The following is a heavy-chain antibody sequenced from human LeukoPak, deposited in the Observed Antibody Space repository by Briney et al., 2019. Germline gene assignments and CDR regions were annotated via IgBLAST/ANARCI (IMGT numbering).Heavy chain of an antibody. D-gene: IGHD4-17*01. J-gene: IGHJ4*02. V-gene: IGHV4-4*07. Sequence: SETLSLTCTVSGGSISSYYWSWIRQPAGKGLEWIGRIYTSGSTNYNPSLKSRVTMSVDTSKNQFSLKLSSVTAADTAVYYCAKSVSGLSTVTTIQWGQGTLVTVST. CDR3: AKSVSGLSTVTTIQ. CDR2: IYTSGST. CDR1: GGSISSYY.